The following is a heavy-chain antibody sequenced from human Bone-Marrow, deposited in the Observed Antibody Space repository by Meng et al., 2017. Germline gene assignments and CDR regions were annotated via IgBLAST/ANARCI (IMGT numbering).Heavy chain of an antibody. CDR3: ARGPITLAHDFDY. V-gene: IGHV4-34*01. J-gene: IGHJ4*02. Sequence: QVQLQQWGAGRLRPSPTLPLTCVVSGESFSDCYWRGNRQRPGKGLEWIGEINHSGSTNYNPSLESRATISVDTSHNNLSLKLSSVTAADSAVYYCARGPITLAHDFDYWGQGTLVTVSS. D-gene: IGHD5-12*01. CDR2: INHSGST. CDR1: GESFSDCY.